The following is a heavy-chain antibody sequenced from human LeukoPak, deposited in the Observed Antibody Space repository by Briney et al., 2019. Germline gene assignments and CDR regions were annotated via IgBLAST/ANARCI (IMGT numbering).Heavy chain of an antibody. CDR3: ARIQERYCSSTSCLGPWGY. CDR1: GYTFTGYY. Sequence: GASVKVSCKASGYTFTGYYMHWVRQAPGQGLEWMGWINPNSGGTNYAQKFQGRVTMTRDTSISTAYMELSRLRSNDTAVYYCARIQERYCSSTSCLGPWGYWGQGTLVTVSS. J-gene: IGHJ4*02. D-gene: IGHD2-2*01. V-gene: IGHV1-2*02. CDR2: INPNSGGT.